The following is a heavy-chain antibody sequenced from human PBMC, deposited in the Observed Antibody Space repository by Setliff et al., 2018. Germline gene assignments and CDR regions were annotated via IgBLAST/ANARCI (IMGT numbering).Heavy chain of an antibody. CDR2: ISYSGIT. Sequence: PSETLSLTCTVSGGSINSGVYYWDWIRQPPGKGLEWIGFISYSGITTYNVSLKSRVTISVHTSKNQFSLRLRSVTAADTAFYYLATSYLTLEAAFDVWGQGTMVTVSS. V-gene: IGHV4-61*05. CDR1: GGSINSGVYY. CDR3: ATSYLTLEAAFDV. D-gene: IGHD1-1*01. J-gene: IGHJ3*01.